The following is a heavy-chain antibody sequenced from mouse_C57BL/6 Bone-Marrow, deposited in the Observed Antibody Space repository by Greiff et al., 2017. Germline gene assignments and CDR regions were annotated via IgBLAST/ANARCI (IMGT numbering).Heavy chain of an antibody. CDR1: GYAFSSSW. CDR2: IYPGDGDT. CDR3: ARNILFITTVVGYFDY. D-gene: IGHD1-1*01. V-gene: IGHV1-82*01. J-gene: IGHJ2*01. Sequence: VQLQQSGPELVKPGASVKISCKASGYAFSSSWMNWVKQRPGKGLEWIGRIYPGDGDTNYNGKFKGKATLTADKSSSTAYMQLSSLTSEDSAVYFYARNILFITTVVGYFDYWGQGTTLTVSS.